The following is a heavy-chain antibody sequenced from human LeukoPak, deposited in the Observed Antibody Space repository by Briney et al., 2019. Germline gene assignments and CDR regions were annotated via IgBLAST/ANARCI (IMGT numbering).Heavy chain of an antibody. CDR1: GGSFSGYY. CDR2: INHSGST. Sequence: KPSETLSLTCAVYGGSFSGYYWSWIRQPPGKGLEWIGEINHSGSTNYSPSLKSRVTISVDTSKNQLSLKLSSVTAADTAVYYCARGTLESYYYDSSGSRPFDYWGQGTLVTVSS. V-gene: IGHV4-34*01. D-gene: IGHD3-22*01. CDR3: ARGTLESYYYDSSGSRPFDY. J-gene: IGHJ4*02.